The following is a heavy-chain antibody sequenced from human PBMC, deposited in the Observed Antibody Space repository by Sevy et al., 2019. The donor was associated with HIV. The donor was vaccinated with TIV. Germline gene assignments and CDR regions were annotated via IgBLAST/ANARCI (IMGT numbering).Heavy chain of an antibody. Sequence: GGSLRLSCAASGFTFSSYGMHWVRQAPGKGLEWVAVISYDGSNKYYADSVKGRFTISRDNSKNTLYLQMNSLRAEDTAVYYCAKDLYYYGSGSYYSSYYYYGMDVWGQWTTVTVSS. V-gene: IGHV3-30*18. CDR1: GFTFSSYG. CDR2: ISYDGSNK. CDR3: AKDLYYYGSGSYYSSYYYYGMDV. D-gene: IGHD3-10*01. J-gene: IGHJ6*02.